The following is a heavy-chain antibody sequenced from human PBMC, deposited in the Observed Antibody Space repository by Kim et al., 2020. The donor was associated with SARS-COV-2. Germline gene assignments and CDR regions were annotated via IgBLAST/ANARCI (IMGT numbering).Heavy chain of an antibody. CDR3: ARHCSSGGDCSGNWFDP. V-gene: IGHV5-10-1*01. D-gene: IGHD2-21*01. Sequence: GESLKISCKGSGYSFTSYWISWVRQMPGKGLEWMGRIDPSDSYTNYSPSFQGHVTISADKSISTAYLQWSSLKASDTAMYYCARHCSSGGDCSGNWFDPWGQGTLVTVSS. CDR2: IDPSDSYT. CDR1: GYSFTSYW. J-gene: IGHJ5*02.